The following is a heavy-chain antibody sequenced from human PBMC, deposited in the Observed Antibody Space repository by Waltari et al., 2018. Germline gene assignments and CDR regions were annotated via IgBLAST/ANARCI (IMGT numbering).Heavy chain of an antibody. CDR3: ARGWLQVAPPVYYYMDV. CDR1: AGAVRGSA. D-gene: IGHD3-16*01. J-gene: IGHJ6*04. CDR2: INHNAGP. Sequence: QVQLQKWGTSLVKPTETLSLTCGVYAGAVRGSAWSWTRQVPGTGLVWLGEINHNAGPDYNPSLKSRLTISIDTVKSQFSLRLDSVTATDTGVYYCARGWLQVAPPVYYYMDVWDKGTAVTVSS. V-gene: IGHV4-34*01.